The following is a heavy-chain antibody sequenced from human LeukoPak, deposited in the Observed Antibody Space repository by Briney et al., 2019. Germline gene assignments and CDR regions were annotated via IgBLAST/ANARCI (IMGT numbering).Heavy chain of an antibody. Sequence: GGSLRLSCAASGFSVSSTYMTWVRQAPGKGLEWVSISYRGDSRHYSDSVKGRFTISRDNSKNTLSLQMNNLRAEDTAVYYCARGGGSENHYAPWYFDYWGQGTLITVSS. CDR3: ARGGGSENHYAPWYFDY. CDR2: SYRGDSR. J-gene: IGHJ4*02. D-gene: IGHD3-10*01. V-gene: IGHV3-53*01. CDR1: GFSVSSTY.